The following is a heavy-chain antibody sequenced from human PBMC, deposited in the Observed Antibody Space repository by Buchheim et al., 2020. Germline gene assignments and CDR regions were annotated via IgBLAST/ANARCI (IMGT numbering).Heavy chain of an antibody. CDR2: ISYDGSNK. CDR3: AKDPYSGYDYQGIDY. V-gene: IGHV3-30*18. CDR1: GFTFSSYG. J-gene: IGHJ4*02. Sequence: QVQLVESGGGVVQPGRSLRLSCAASGFTFSSYGMHWVRQAPGKGLEWVAVISYDGSNKYYADSVKGRFTISRDNSKNTLYLQMNSLRAEDTAVYYCAKDPYSGYDYQGIDYWGQGTL. D-gene: IGHD5-12*01.